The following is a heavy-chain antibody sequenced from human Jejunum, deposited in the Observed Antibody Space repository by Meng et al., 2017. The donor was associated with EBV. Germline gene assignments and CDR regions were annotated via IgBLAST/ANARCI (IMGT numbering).Heavy chain of an antibody. V-gene: IGHV4-4*01. CDR3: ASVGYYDSSGYFTDY. J-gene: IGHJ4*02. Sequence: QARLQASGPGLVKPAGTLSLTCAVSGGSITSTNWWSWVRQPPGKGLEWIGEIHHSGRTNYNPSLKSRVTISVDKSKNQFSLELSSVTAADTAVYFCASVGYYDSSGYFTDYWGQGTLVTVSS. D-gene: IGHD3-22*01. CDR2: IHHSGRT. CDR1: GGSITSTNW.